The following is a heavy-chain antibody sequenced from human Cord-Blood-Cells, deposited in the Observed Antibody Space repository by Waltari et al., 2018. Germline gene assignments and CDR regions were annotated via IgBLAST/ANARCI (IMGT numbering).Heavy chain of an antibody. J-gene: IGHJ4*02. CDR1: GGTFSSYA. D-gene: IGHD5-12*01. Sequence: QVQLVQSGAEVKKPGSSVKVSCKASGGTFSSYAISWVRQAPGQGLEWMGGIIPIFGTANYAQKFQGRVTITADESTSTAYMKLSSLRSEDTAVYYCARDRYIVATYGTYYFDYWGQGTLVTVSS. CDR2: IIPIFGTA. CDR3: ARDRYIVATYGTYYFDY. V-gene: IGHV1-69*01.